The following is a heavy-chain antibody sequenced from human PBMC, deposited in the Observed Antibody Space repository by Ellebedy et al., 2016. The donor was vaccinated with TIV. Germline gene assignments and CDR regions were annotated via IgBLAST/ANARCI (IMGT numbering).Heavy chain of an antibody. CDR3: TRDPGSTRFYYYYGVDV. J-gene: IGHJ6*02. D-gene: IGHD2-2*01. CDR2: ITSSGDIK. V-gene: IGHV3-11*01. Sequence: GGSLRLSCAVSGFNFSDYYMSGVRQAPGKGLEWLEYITSSGDIKYYTDSVKGRFTISRDNANSSLHLQMNRLRAEDTAVYYCTRDPGSTRFYYYYGVDVWGQGTTVTVSS. CDR1: GFNFSDYY.